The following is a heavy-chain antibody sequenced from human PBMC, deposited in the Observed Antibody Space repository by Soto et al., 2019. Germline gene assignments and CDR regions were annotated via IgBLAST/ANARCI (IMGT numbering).Heavy chain of an antibody. CDR3: ARAGLRYFDWFRPGNMGDV. CDR1: GGTFSSYA. V-gene: IGHV1-69*13. D-gene: IGHD3-9*01. J-gene: IGHJ6*02. CDR2: IIPIFGTA. Sequence: SVKVSCKASGGTFSSYAISWVRQAPGQGLEWMGGIIPIFGTANYAQKFQGRVTITADESTSTAYMELSSLRSEDTAVYYCARAGLRYFDWFRPGNMGDVWGQGTTVTVSS.